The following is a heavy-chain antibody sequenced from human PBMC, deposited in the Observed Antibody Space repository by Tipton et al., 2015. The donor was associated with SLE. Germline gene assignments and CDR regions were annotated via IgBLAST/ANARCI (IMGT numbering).Heavy chain of an antibody. Sequence: GSLRLSCAVSGGSISSSNWWSWVRQPPGKGLEWIGEIYHSGSTNYNPSLKSRVTISVDKSKNQFSLKLSSVTAADTAVYYCAREGGEELQGGFDYWGQGTLVTVSS. D-gene: IGHD1-26*01. CDR2: IYHSGST. CDR3: AREGGEELQGGFDY. J-gene: IGHJ4*02. V-gene: IGHV4-4*02. CDR1: GGSISSSNW.